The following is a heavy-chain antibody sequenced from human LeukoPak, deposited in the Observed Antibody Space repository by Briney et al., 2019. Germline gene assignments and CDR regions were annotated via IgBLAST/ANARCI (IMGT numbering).Heavy chain of an antibody. CDR2: INHSGST. D-gene: IGHD6-19*01. V-gene: IGHV4-34*01. J-gene: IGHJ6*04. CDR1: GGSFSGYY. CDR3: ARGGKQWLSPYYYYGMDV. Sequence: SETLSLTCAVYGGSFSGYYWSWIRQPPGRGLEWIGEINHSGSTNYNPSLKSRVTISVDTSKNQFSLKLSSVTAADTAVYYCARGGKQWLSPYYYYGMDVWGKGTTVTVSS.